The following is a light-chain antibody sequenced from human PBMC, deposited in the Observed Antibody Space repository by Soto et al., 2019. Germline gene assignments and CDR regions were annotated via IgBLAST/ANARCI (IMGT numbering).Light chain of an antibody. CDR3: SSYKSSSALHV. J-gene: IGLJ1*01. CDR2: EVS. Sequence: QSVLTQPASVSGSPGQSITISCTGTSSDVGGYNYVSWYQQHPGKAPKLMIYEVSYRPSGVSNRFSGSKSGNTASLIIYGLQAEDEAEYYCSSYKSSSALHVFGTGTKVTV. CDR1: SSDVGGYNY. V-gene: IGLV2-14*01.